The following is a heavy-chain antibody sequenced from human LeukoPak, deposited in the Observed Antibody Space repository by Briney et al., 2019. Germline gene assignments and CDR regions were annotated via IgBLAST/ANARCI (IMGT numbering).Heavy chain of an antibody. D-gene: IGHD6-13*01. CDR3: AKLKGSSWYGAGDY. CDR2: ITGSESST. CDR1: GFTFGSYA. Sequence: GGSLRLSCAASGFTFGSYAMTWVRQAPGKGLEWVSVITGSESSTYYADSVRGRFTISRDNPKNTLYLQMNSLRAEDTAIYYCAKLKGSSWYGAGDYWGQGTLVTVSS. J-gene: IGHJ4*02. V-gene: IGHV3-23*01.